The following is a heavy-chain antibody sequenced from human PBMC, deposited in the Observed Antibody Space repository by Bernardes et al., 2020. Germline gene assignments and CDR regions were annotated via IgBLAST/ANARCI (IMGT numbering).Heavy chain of an antibody. CDR3: ARGVPLAAPYSSSWYTQYYFDY. V-gene: IGHV5-51*01. Sequence: GESLKISCKGSGYSFTSYWIGWVRQMPGKGLEWMGIIYPGDSDTRYSPSFQGQVTISADKSISTAYLQWSSLKASDTAMYYCARGVPLAAPYSSSWYTQYYFDYWGQGTLVTVSS. J-gene: IGHJ4*02. D-gene: IGHD6-13*01. CDR2: IYPGDSDT. CDR1: GYSFTSYW.